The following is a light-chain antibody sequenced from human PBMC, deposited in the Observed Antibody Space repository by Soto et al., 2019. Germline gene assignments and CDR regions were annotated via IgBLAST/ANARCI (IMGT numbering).Light chain of an antibody. CDR3: SSYRSGGTFV. CDR1: SSDVGGYNY. V-gene: IGLV2-14*01. Sequence: QSALAQPTYVSGPPGQSIAISCTGTSSDVGGYNYVSWHKQQPGKAPKVLISVVSNRPSGISNRFSGSKSGNTASLTISGLQAEDEADYYCSSYRSGGTFVFGSGTKVTVL. J-gene: IGLJ1*01. CDR2: VVS.